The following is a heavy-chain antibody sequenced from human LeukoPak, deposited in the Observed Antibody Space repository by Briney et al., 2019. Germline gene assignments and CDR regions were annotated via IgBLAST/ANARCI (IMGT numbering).Heavy chain of an antibody. D-gene: IGHD6-19*01. J-gene: IGHJ4*02. Sequence: ASVTVSCKVSGYTLTELSMHWVRQAPGKGLEWMGGFDPEDGETIYAQKFQGRVTMTEDTSTDTAYMELSSLRSEDTAVYYCATGIAVAGFGPYFDYWGQGTLVTVSS. CDR3: ATGIAVAGFGPYFDY. CDR1: GYTLTELS. V-gene: IGHV1-24*01. CDR2: FDPEDGET.